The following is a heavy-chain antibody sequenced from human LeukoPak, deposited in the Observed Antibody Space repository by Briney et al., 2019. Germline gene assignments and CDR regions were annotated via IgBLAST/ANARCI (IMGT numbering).Heavy chain of an antibody. Sequence: PGGSLRLSCAASGFTFSSYSMNWVRQAPGKGLEWVSYISSSSSTIYYADSVKGRFTISRDNAKNSLYLQMNSLRAEDTAVYYCARNPSTYYYDSSGYRGQGTLVTVSS. CDR1: GFTFSSYS. D-gene: IGHD3-22*01. J-gene: IGHJ4*02. CDR3: ARNPSTYYYDSSGY. CDR2: ISSSSSTI. V-gene: IGHV3-48*04.